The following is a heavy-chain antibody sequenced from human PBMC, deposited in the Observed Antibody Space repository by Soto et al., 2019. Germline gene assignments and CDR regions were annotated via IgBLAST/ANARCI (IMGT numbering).Heavy chain of an antibody. CDR2: ISYDGSNK. D-gene: IGHD5-12*01. J-gene: IGHJ6*02. Sequence: GGSLRLSCAASGFTFSSYAMHWVRQAPGKGLEWVAVISYDGSNKYYADSVKGRFTISRDNSKNTLYLQMNSLRAEDTAVYYCARSRGYSGYDLYYYGMDVWGQGTTVTVSS. CDR3: ARSRGYSGYDLYYYGMDV. CDR1: GFTFSSYA. V-gene: IGHV3-30-3*01.